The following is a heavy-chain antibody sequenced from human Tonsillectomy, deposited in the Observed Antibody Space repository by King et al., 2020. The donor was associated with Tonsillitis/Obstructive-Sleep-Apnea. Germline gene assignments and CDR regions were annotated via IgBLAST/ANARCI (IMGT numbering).Heavy chain of an antibody. Sequence: VQLVESGGGLVKPGASLRLSCAASGFTFSSYSMNWVRQAPGKGLEWVSFISSTSSDIYYAESVRGRFTISGDNAMNSLYLQMNSLRAEDTAVYYFARGPLGHCTSTSWYANYWSQGPLVTVSA. D-gene: IGHD2-2*01. J-gene: IGHJ4*02. CDR3: ARGPLGHCTSTSWYANY. V-gene: IGHV3-21*01. CDR2: ISSTSSDI. CDR1: GFTFSSYS.